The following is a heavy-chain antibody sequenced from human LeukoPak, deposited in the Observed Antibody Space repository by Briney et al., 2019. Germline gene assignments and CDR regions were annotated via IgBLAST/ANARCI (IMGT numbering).Heavy chain of an antibody. V-gene: IGHV3-48*02. D-gene: IGHD6-13*01. CDR1: GFIFRSYS. CDR2: ISGGSSTI. J-gene: IGHJ4*02. CDR3: ARDYGYSSSLDY. Sequence: GGSLRLSCAAYGFIFRSYSMNWVRQAPGKGLEWVSYISGGSSTIHYADSVKGRFTISRDNAKNSLYLQMNSLRDEDTAAYYCARDYGYSSSLDYWGQGTLVSVSS.